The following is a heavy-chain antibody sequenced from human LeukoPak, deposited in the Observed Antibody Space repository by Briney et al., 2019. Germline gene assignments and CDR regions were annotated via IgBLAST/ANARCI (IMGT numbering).Heavy chain of an antibody. D-gene: IGHD3-22*01. V-gene: IGHV3-30*04. J-gene: IGHJ4*02. CDR2: ISRDGENQ. Sequence: PGGSLRLSCAASGFTFSRYAMHWVRQAPGKGLEWVAVISRDGENQNYADSVKGRLTISRDNSKNTLFLQMNSLRADDTAVYYCARDPGYDSSGYWGYWGQGNLVTVSS. CDR1: GFTFSRYA. CDR3: ARDPGYDSSGYWGY.